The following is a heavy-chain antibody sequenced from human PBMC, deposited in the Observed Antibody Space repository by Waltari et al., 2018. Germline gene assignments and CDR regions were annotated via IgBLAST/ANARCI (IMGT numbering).Heavy chain of an antibody. CDR1: GFTFDDYA. CDR2: ISWNSGSI. Sequence: EVQLVESGGGLVQPGRSLRLSCAASGFTFDDYAMHWVRQAPGKGLEWVSGISWNSGSIGYADSVKGRFTISRDNAKNSLYLQMNSLRAEDTALYYCAKDSLVGATTEDYFDYWGQGTLVTFSS. J-gene: IGHJ4*02. CDR3: AKDSLVGATTEDYFDY. V-gene: IGHV3-9*01. D-gene: IGHD1-26*01.